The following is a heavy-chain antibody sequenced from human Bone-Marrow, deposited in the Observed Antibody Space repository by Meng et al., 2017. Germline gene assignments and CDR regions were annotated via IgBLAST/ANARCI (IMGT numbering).Heavy chain of an antibody. J-gene: IGHJ4*02. CDR3: ARHAGVFDWLSTYYFDY. CDR1: GYSFTSYW. V-gene: IGHV5-51*01. D-gene: IGHD3-9*01. Sequence: KVSCKGSGYSFTSYWIGWVRQMPGKGLEWMGIIYPGDSDTRYSPSFQGQVTISADKSISTAYLQWSSLKASDTAMYYCARHAGVFDWLSTYYFDYWGQGTLVTVSS. CDR2: IYPGDSDT.